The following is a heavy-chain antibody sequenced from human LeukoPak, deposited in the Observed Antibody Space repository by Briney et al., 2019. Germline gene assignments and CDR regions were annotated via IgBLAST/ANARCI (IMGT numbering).Heavy chain of an antibody. CDR1: GGSISGYY. V-gene: IGHV4-59*01. Sequence: SETLSLTCSVSGGSISGYYWSWIRQPPGKGLEWIGFIYYNGSTNYNPSLKSRITISVDTSKNQFSLKLNSVTAADTAVYYCARGYYDSSGFSAPFDYWGQGTPVTVSS. CDR2: IYYNGST. J-gene: IGHJ4*02. CDR3: ARGYYDSSGFSAPFDY. D-gene: IGHD3-22*01.